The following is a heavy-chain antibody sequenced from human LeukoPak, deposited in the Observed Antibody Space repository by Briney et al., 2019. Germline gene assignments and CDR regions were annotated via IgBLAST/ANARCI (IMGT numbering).Heavy chain of an antibody. CDR1: GYTLTELS. D-gene: IGHD6-13*01. CDR2: INPNSGGT. Sequence: ASVKVSCKVSGYTLTELSMHWVRQAPGQGLEWMGWINPNSGGTDYSQKFQGRVTMTRDTSISTAYMELSSLRSDDRAVYYCVRDAIAAAGTGGWGQGTLVTVSS. V-gene: IGHV1-2*02. J-gene: IGHJ4*02. CDR3: VRDAIAAAGTGG.